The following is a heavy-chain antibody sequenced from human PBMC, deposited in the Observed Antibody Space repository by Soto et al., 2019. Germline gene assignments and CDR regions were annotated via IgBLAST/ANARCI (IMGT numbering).Heavy chain of an antibody. J-gene: IGHJ6*02. D-gene: IGHD3-3*01. CDR3: ARVGTEEYDFWGRCMDV. V-gene: IGHV3-30-3*01. Sequence: QVQLVESGGDVVQPGRSLRLSCAASGFTFSSNNMHWVRQAPGKGLEWVAVISYDGSTKYYADSVKGRFTISRDNSKNTLYLQMHSLRPEDTAVYCCARVGTEEYDFWGRCMDVWGQGTTVTVSS. CDR1: GFTFSSNN. CDR2: ISYDGSTK.